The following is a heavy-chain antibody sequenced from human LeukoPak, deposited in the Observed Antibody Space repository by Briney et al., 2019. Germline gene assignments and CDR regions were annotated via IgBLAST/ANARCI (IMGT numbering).Heavy chain of an antibody. V-gene: IGHV3-48*01. Sequence: GGSLRLSCAASGFTFTSYTMNWVRQAPGTGLEWLSLITASSGTIHYADSVEGRFTVSRDNGKNSLYLQMNGLRVEDTGIYYCVREVVSAGTGDYWGQGALVTVSS. D-gene: IGHD6-13*01. CDR2: ITASSGTI. J-gene: IGHJ4*02. CDR1: GFTFTSYT. CDR3: VREVVSAGTGDY.